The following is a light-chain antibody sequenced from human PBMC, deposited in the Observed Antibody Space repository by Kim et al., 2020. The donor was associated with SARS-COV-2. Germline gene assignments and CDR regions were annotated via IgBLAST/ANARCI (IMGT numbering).Light chain of an antibody. Sequence: DIQMTKSPSTLSASVGDTVTITCRASQDISTWLAWFQQRPGKAPKLLISGASNLETGVPSRFSASGSGTEFTLTISGLQPDDFATYHCQQYHILWTFGQGTKVDIK. CDR1: QDISTW. CDR2: GAS. CDR3: QQYHILWT. J-gene: IGKJ1*01. V-gene: IGKV1-5*01.